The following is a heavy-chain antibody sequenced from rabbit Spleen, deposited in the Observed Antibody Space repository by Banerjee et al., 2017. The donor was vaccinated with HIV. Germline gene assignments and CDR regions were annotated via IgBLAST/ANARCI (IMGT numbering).Heavy chain of an antibody. D-gene: IGHD7-1*01. CDR3: ARKVGYSAGGDAWTL. CDR1: GVSFNDKDV. CDR2: IYTGDGNS. Sequence: QEQLEESGGGLVKPEGSLTLTCKASGVSFNDKDVMCWVRQAPGKGLEWIGCIYTGDGNSYYASWAKGRFTISKTSSTTATLQMTSLTAADTATYFCARKVGYSAGGDAWTLWGPGTLVTVS. J-gene: IGHJ4*01. V-gene: IGHV1S45*01.